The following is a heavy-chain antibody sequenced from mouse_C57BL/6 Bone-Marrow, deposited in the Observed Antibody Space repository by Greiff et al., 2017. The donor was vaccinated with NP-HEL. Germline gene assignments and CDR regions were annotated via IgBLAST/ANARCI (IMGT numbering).Heavy chain of an antibody. J-gene: IGHJ4*01. CDR2: INSDGGST. D-gene: IGHD2-13*01. V-gene: IGHV5-2*01. CDR1: EYEFPSHD. Sequence: EVQGVESGGGLVQPGESLKLSCESNEYEFPSHDMSWVRKTPEKRLELVAAINSDGGSTYYPDTMERRFIISRDNTKETLYLQMSSLRSEDTALYYSARHGDYGEGALMDYWGQGTSVTVSS. CDR3: ARHGDYGEGALMDY.